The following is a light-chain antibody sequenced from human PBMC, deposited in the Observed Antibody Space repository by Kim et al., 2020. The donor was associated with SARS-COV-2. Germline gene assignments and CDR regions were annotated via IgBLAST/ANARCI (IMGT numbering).Light chain of an antibody. CDR1: QSVSSNY. Sequence: EIVLTQSPGILSLSPGERATLSCRASQSVSSNYLAWYQQKPGQAPRLLMYGISSRATGIPDRFSGSGSGTDFTLTISRLEPEDFAVYYCQQYGSSPPMYTFGQGTKLEI. CDR2: GIS. CDR3: QQYGSSPPMYT. V-gene: IGKV3-20*01. J-gene: IGKJ2*01.